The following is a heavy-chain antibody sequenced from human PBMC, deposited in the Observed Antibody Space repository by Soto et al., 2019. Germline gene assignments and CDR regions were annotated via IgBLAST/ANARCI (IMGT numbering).Heavy chain of an antibody. J-gene: IGHJ4*02. CDR1: GAAIHSYY. D-gene: IGHD6-19*01. V-gene: IGHV4-59*01. Sequence: XETLALTCRLSGAAIHSYYGSWVRQPPGKGLEYIGYAYYSGSTYYNSSLESRVTISVDTTKNQFSLKLTSVTAADTAVYYCARGGWSIDYWGQGTLVTVS. CDR2: AYYSGST. CDR3: ARGGWSIDY.